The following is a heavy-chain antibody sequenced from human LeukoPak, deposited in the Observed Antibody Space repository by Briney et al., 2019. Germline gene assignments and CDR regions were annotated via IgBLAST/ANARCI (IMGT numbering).Heavy chain of an antibody. D-gene: IGHD5-24*01. Sequence: PSETLSLTCTVSGGSISNYFWSWIRQPPGKGLEWIGYIYYSGSTDYNPSLKSRVTISIDTSKNQFSLKLSSVTAADMAVYYCARGRWLQLPDYWGQGTLVTVSS. J-gene: IGHJ4*02. V-gene: IGHV4-59*08. CDR1: GGSISNYF. CDR2: IYYSGST. CDR3: ARGRWLQLPDY.